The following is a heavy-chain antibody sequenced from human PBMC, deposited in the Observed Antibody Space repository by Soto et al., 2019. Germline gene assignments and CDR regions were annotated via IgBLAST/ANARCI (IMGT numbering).Heavy chain of an antibody. D-gene: IGHD3-10*01. CDR3: ARGQWLGTDTDGMDV. Sequence: PSETLSLTCTVSGGSISSYYWSWIRQPPGKGLEWIGYIYYSGSTNYNPSLKSRVTISVDTSKNQFSLKLSSVTAADTAVYYCARGQWLGTDTDGMDVWGQGTTVTVSS. CDR1: GGSISSYY. V-gene: IGHV4-59*01. CDR2: IYYSGST. J-gene: IGHJ6*02.